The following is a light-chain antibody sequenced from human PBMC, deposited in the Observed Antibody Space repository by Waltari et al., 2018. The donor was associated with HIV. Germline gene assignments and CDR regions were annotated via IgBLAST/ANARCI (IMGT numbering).Light chain of an antibody. CDR3: QEENTLPIT. J-gene: IGKJ3*01. CDR1: QNADTK. CDR2: GAS. Sequence: EIVMTQAPATLSVSPGERVTLSCRASQNADTKLTWYQWKAGQPPRLLIYGASYRAFGCPDKVRGSGLGTRVTLHIKKVGSEGGAVYFWQEENTLPITFGP. V-gene: IGKV3-15*01.